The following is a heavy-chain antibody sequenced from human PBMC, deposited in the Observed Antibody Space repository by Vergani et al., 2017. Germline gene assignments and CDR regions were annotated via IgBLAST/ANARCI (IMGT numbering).Heavy chain of an antibody. Sequence: EVQLVPSGAEVKKPGESRNISCQGSGYSITNYWIAWVRQRPGKGLEWMGIIYAGDSDVRYSPSFQGQVTMSVDKSLSTAYLQWSSLKASDTATYYCAKTHDFSSLYSSYNWFDPWGQGTQVTVSS. D-gene: IGHD3-3*01. CDR2: IYAGDSDV. J-gene: IGHJ5*02. CDR3: AKTHDFSSLYSSYNWFDP. V-gene: IGHV5-51*03. CDR1: GYSITNYW.